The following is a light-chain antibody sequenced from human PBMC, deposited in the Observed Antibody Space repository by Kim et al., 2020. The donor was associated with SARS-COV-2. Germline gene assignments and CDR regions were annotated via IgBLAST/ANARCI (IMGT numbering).Light chain of an antibody. V-gene: IGLV2-14*01. CDR2: AIS. CDR3: CSYATSSSYV. J-gene: IGLJ1*01. Sequence: QSVLTQPASVSGSPGQSITISCTGTSSDVGAYNYVSWYQLHPGKAPELMIFAISERPSGISNRFSGSKSGNTASLTISGLQAEDEADYYCCSYATSSSYVFGTGTKLTVL. CDR1: SSDVGAYNY.